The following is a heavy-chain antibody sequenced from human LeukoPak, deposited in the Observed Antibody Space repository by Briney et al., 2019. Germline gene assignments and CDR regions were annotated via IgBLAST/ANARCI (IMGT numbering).Heavy chain of an antibody. D-gene: IGHD3-10*01. Sequence: ASVKVSCKASGYTFAAHHIHWVRQAPGQGLEWMGWILPDGRDTKYSQEFQDRMTLTTDTSTNTAYMELSRLKPDDTAVYYCSGRYGPGPVWGQGTLISASP. CDR2: ILPDGRDT. J-gene: IGHJ4*02. CDR1: GYTFAAHH. V-gene: IGHV1-2*02. CDR3: SGRYGPGPV.